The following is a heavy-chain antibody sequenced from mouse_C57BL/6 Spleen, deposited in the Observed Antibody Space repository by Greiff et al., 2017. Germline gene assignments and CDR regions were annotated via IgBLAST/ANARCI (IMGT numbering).Heavy chain of an antibody. V-gene: IGHV1-84*01. J-gene: IGHJ1*03. Sequence: VHLVESGPELVKPGASVKISCKASGYTFTDYYINWVKQRPGQGLEWIGWIYPGSGNTKYNEKFKGKATLTVDTSSSTAYMQLSSLTSEDSAVYFCARDYGSSLYWYFDVWGTGTTVTVSS. CDR1: GYTFTDYY. CDR2: IYPGSGNT. D-gene: IGHD1-1*01. CDR3: ARDYGSSLYWYFDV.